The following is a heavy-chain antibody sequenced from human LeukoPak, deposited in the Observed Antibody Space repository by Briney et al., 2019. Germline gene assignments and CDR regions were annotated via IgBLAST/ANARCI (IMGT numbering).Heavy chain of an antibody. CDR2: INHSGST. J-gene: IGHJ4*02. Sequence: SEALSLTCAVYGGSFSGYYWSWIRQPPGKGLEWIGEINHSGSTNYNPSLKSRVTISVDTSKNQFSLKLSSATAADTAVYYCARGLVDDYGDYDYFDYWGQGTLVTVSP. CDR1: GGSFSGYY. V-gene: IGHV4-34*01. D-gene: IGHD4-17*01. CDR3: ARGLVDDYGDYDYFDY.